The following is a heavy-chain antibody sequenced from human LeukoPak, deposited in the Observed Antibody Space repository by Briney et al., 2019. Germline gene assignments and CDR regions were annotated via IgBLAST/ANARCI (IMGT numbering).Heavy chain of an antibody. Sequence: SETLSLTCSVSGGSINSFFWNWIRQPPGKGLEWIGYISFSGIPNYTPSLQSRVSMSVDTSKNEFSLRLRSVTAADTAVYYCARGGSRQNFHYYGLDVWGQGTTVTVSS. CDR3: ARGGSRQNFHYYGLDV. CDR2: ISFSGIP. V-gene: IGHV4-59*01. D-gene: IGHD6-25*01. CDR1: GGSINSFF. J-gene: IGHJ6*02.